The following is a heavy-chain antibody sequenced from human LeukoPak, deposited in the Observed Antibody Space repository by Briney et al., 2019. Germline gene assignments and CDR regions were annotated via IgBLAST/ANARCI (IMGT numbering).Heavy chain of an antibody. CDR3: ARDRYCSSTSCYNWFDP. V-gene: IGHV4-31*03. Sequence: PSETLSLTCTVSGGSISSGGYYWSWIRQHPGKGLEWIGYIYYSGSTYYNPSLKSRVTISVDTSKNQFSLKLSSATAADTAVYYCARDRYCSSTSCYNWFDPWGQGTLVTVSS. D-gene: IGHD2-2*01. CDR2: IYYSGST. CDR1: GGSISSGGYY. J-gene: IGHJ5*02.